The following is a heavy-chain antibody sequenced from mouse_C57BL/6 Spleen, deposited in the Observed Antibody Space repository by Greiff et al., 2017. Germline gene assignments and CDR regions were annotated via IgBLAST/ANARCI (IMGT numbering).Heavy chain of an antibody. CDR2: ISNGGGRT. CDR1: GFTFSDYY. CDR3: ARHEGYEYDGGMDY. Sequence: EVQVVESGGGLVQPGGSLKLSCAASGFTFSDYYMHWVRQTPEKRLEWVAYISNGGGRTSYPDTVKGRFTIDGDNTTNTLYLQMSRLKSEDTAMYYCARHEGYEYDGGMDYWGQGTSVTVSS. D-gene: IGHD2-4*01. V-gene: IGHV5-12*01. J-gene: IGHJ4*01.